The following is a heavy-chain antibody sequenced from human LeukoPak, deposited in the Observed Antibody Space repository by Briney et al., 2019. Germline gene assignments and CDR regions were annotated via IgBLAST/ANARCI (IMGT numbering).Heavy chain of an antibody. V-gene: IGHV1-69*01. D-gene: IGHD6-6*01. CDR1: GGTVSSYA. J-gene: IGHJ5*02. Sequence: ASVKISCKASGGTVSSYAISWVRQAPGQGLEWMGGIIPIFGTANYAQKFQGRVTITADESTSTANMELSSLRSEDTAVYYCARRMNAAARPENWFDPWGQGTLVTVSS. CDR2: IIPIFGTA. CDR3: ARRMNAAARPENWFDP.